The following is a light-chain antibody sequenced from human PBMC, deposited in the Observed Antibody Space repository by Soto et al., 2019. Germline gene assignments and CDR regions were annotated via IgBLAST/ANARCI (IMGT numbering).Light chain of an antibody. CDR3: QQYHSYYPWT. Sequence: DIQMTQSPSSVSASVGDRVTITCRASQAINTWLAWYQQKAGKAPKLLIYGASRLQSGVPSRFSGSGSGTEFTLTISSLQSEDFATYYCQQYHSYYPWTFGQGTKVDIK. V-gene: IGKV1-12*01. CDR1: QAINTW. CDR2: GAS. J-gene: IGKJ1*01.